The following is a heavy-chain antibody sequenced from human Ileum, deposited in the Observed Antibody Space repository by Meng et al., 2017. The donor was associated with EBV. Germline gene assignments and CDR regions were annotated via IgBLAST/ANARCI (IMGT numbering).Heavy chain of an antibody. V-gene: IGHV4-39*07. CDR1: GVSVSDTNYF. CDR2: INSNWNT. CDR3: VRVRGDFDY. Sequence: QLQLQESGPXLGKPXXXRSLTCLVSGVSVSDTNYFWGWIRQPPGKGLEWIGSINSNWNTYYNPSLASRVTMSVDTSKNQFSLKLSSVTAADTAVYYCVRVRGDFDYWGQGTLVNVSS. D-gene: IGHD3-10*01. J-gene: IGHJ4*02.